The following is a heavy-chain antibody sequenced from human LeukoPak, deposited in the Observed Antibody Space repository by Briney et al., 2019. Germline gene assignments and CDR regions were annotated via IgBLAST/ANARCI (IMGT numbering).Heavy chain of an antibody. CDR1: GGSLSPYY. V-gene: IGHV4-34*01. D-gene: IGHD3/OR15-3a*01. CDR2: INHRGST. J-gene: IGHJ4*02. Sequence: SETLSLTCSVYGGSLSPYYWNWIRQPPGKGLEWIGEINHRGSTTYNPSLKSRVTISVDTSKNQFSLKLSSVTAADTAVYYCARVGLDWGSIDCWGQGTLVTVSS. CDR3: ARVGLDWGSIDC.